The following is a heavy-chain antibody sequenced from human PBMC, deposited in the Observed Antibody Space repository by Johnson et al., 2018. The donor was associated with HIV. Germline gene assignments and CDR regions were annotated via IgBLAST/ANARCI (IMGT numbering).Heavy chain of an antibody. CDR2: IRYDGSNK. Sequence: QVQLVESGGGVVQPGGSLRLSCAASGFTFSNYAMHWVRQAPGKGLEWVAFIRYDGSNKYYADSVKGRFTISRDNSKNTLYMQMNSLRAEDTAVYYCAREGVWVKAFDIWGQGTMVTVSS. J-gene: IGHJ3*02. CDR3: AREGVWVKAFDI. V-gene: IGHV3-30*02. D-gene: IGHD1-26*01. CDR1: GFTFSNYA.